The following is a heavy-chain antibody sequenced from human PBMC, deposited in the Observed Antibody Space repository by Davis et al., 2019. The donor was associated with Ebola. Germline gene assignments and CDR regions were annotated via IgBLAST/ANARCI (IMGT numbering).Heavy chain of an antibody. J-gene: IGHJ6*04. CDR3: ARGSSFYYHMDV. CDR2: IAPRSQSI. Sequence: GESLKIPCAAPGFTFSSNAMNWVRQAPGKGLEWVSHIAPRSQSIYYADSVKGRFTVSRDNAKNSLYLQMNSLRDEDTAVYYCARGSSFYYHMDVWGKGTTVTVSS. D-gene: IGHD3-16*02. CDR1: GFTFSSNA. V-gene: IGHV3-48*02.